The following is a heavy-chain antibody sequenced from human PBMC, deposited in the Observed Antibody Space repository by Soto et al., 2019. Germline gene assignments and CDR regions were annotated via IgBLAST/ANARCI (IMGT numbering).Heavy chain of an antibody. CDR3: AVKGWWGYDY. CDR1: GYMFTSYD. V-gene: IGHV1-8*01. D-gene: IGHD2-8*02. CDR2: MNPNSDNT. J-gene: IGHJ4*02. Sequence: QVQLVQSGAEVKKPGASVKVSCKASGYMFTSYDINWVRQATGQGLEWMGWMNPNSDNTGYAQTFQGRVTMTRNTSINSAYMELIGLSSEDTAVYYCAVKGWWGYDYWGQGTLVTVSS.